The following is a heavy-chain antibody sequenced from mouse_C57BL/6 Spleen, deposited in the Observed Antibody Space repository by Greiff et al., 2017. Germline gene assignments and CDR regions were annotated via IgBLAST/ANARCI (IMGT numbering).Heavy chain of an antibody. CDR3: TTDSNYPY. CDR2: IDPENGDT. V-gene: IGHV14-4*01. CDR1: GFNIKDDY. D-gene: IGHD2-5*01. Sequence: EVKLMESGAELVRPGASVKLSCTASGFNIKDDYMHWVKQRPEQGLEWIGWIDPENGDTEYASKFQGKATITADTSSNTAYLQLSSLTSEDTAVYYCTTDSNYPYWGQGTLVTVSA. J-gene: IGHJ3*01.